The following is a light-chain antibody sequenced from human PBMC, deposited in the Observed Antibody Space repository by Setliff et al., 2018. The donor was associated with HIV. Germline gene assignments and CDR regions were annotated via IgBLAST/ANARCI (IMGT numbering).Light chain of an antibody. CDR1: NSNIGAGYD. V-gene: IGLV1-40*01. J-gene: IGLJ1*01. CDR3: QSYDESLSGSYV. Sequence: QSVLTQPPSVSGTPGQRVTISCTGSNSNIGAGYDVHWYQQLPGTAPKLLIYGDTNRPSGVPDRFSGSKSGTSASLGITGLQAEDEADYYCQSYDESLSGSYVFGTGTKGTVL. CDR2: GDT.